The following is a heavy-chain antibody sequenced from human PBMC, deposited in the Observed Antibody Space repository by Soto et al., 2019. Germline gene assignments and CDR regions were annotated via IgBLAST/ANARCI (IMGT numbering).Heavy chain of an antibody. J-gene: IGHJ4*02. Sequence: PSETLSLTCTVSGGSISDGAYYWSWIRQPPGKGLEWIGHIYNSGNTYNNPSLRSRLTISLDTSKSQFSLNLNSVTAADAAVYYCASGLSGDKVDQWGQGTLVTVSS. CDR3: ASGLSGDKVDQ. CDR1: GGSISDGAYY. V-gene: IGHV4-30-4*01. CDR2: IYNSGNT. D-gene: IGHD2-21*01.